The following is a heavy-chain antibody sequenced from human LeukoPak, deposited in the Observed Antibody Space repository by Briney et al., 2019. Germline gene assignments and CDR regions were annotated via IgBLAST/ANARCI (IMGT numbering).Heavy chain of an antibody. V-gene: IGHV3-21*01. D-gene: IGHD2-2*02. CDR2: ISSSSYI. CDR3: ARDCSSTSCYSWIDY. Sequence: GGSLRLSCAASGFTFSSYSMNWVRQAPGKGLEWVSSISSSSYIYYSDSVKGRFTISRDNAKNSLYLQMNSLRAEDTAVYYCARDCSSTSCYSWIDYWGQGTLVTVSS. J-gene: IGHJ4*02. CDR1: GFTFSSYS.